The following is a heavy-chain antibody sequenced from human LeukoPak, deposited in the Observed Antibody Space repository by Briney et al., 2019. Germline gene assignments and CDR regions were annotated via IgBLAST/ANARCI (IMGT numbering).Heavy chain of an antibody. J-gene: IGHJ4*02. D-gene: IGHD3-16*01. Sequence: GGSLRLSCAASGFIVSSKYMSWVRQAPGKGLEWVSVIYTGGSTYYADSVKGRFTISRDNSKNTLYLQMNSLRAEDTAVYYCARSRGPNTFGGVHDYWGQGTLVTVSS. V-gene: IGHV3-53*01. CDR2: IYTGGST. CDR1: GFIVSSKY. CDR3: ARSRGPNTFGGVHDY.